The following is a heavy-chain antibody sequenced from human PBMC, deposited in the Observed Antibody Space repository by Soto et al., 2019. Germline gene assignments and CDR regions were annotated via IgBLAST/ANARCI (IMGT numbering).Heavy chain of an antibody. CDR1: GGSISSYY. J-gene: IGHJ4*02. Sequence: SETLSLTCTVSGGSISSYYWSWIRQPPGKGLEWIGYIYYSGSTNYNPSLKSRVTISVDTSKNQFSLKLSSVTAADAAVYYWASEYALGWWGLLFYFDYWGQGTLVTVSS. D-gene: IGHD2-21*02. CDR3: ASEYALGWWGLLFYFDY. CDR2: IYYSGST. V-gene: IGHV4-59*01.